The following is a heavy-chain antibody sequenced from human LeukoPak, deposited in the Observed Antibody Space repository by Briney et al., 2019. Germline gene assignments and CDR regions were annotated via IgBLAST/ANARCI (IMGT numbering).Heavy chain of an antibody. V-gene: IGHV3-23*01. CDR2: ISGSGGDT. Sequence: GGSLRLSCTASGFTFGDYAMSWFRQAPGKGLEWVSAISGSGGDTYYADSVKGRFTISRDNSRNTLYLQMNSLGAEDTALYYCAKGRGRVSPDYWGQGTLVTVSS. J-gene: IGHJ4*02. CDR3: AKGRGRVSPDY. CDR1: GFTFGDYA.